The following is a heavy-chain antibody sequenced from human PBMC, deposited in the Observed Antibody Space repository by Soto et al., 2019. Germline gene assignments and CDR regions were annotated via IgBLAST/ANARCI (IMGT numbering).Heavy chain of an antibody. CDR2: INPDSGAT. CDR1: GYSFTGYY. D-gene: IGHD2-8*02. V-gene: IGHV1-2*02. Sequence: HEHLVQSGAEVKRPGASLKVSCKASGYSFTGYYIHWVRQAPVQGLEWMGWINPDSGATNYAQNSEGRVTLTSDTSISTASMDLTSLTTDDTAVYDCARGDYGTGGYPFPYFDYWGQGALVIVSS. CDR3: ARGDYGTGGYPFPYFDY. J-gene: IGHJ4*02.